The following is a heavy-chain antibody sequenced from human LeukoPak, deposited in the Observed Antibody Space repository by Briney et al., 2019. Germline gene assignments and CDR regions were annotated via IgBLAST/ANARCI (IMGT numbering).Heavy chain of an antibody. J-gene: IGHJ4*02. D-gene: IGHD3-22*01. V-gene: IGHV1-46*01. Sequence: GASVKVSCKASGYTFTSYYMHWVRQAPGQGLEWMGIINPSGGSTSYAQKFQGRVTMTRDTSTSTVYMELSSLRSEDTAVYYCAREVEYYYDSSGYYWYFDYWGQGTLVTVSS. CDR1: GYTFTSYY. CDR2: INPSGGST. CDR3: AREVEYYYDSSGYYWYFDY.